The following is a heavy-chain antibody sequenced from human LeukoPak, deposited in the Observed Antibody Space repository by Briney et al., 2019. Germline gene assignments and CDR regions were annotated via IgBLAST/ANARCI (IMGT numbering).Heavy chain of an antibody. V-gene: IGHV3-30*18. J-gene: IGHJ4*02. CDR3: AKGADYGDYGGTYYFDY. CDR1: GFTFSSYG. D-gene: IGHD4-17*01. Sequence: GGSLRLSCAASGFTFSSYGMHWVRQAPGKGLEWVAVISYDGSNKYYADSVKGRFTISRDNSKNTLYLQMDSLRAEDTAVYYCAKGADYGDYGGTYYFDYWGQGTLVTVSS. CDR2: ISYDGSNK.